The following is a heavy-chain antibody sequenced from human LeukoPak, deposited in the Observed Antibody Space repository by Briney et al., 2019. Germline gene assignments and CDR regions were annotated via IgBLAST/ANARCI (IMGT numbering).Heavy chain of an antibody. D-gene: IGHD1-26*01. Sequence: SKTLSLTCTVSGGSISSSSYYWGWIRQPPGKGLEWIGSIYYSGSTYYNPSLKSRVTISVDTSKNQFSLKLSSVTAADTAVYYCARSLWYSGYMWGQGTLVTVSS. V-gene: IGHV4-39*01. CDR2: IYYSGST. CDR1: GGSISSSSYY. CDR3: ARSLWYSGYM. J-gene: IGHJ4*02.